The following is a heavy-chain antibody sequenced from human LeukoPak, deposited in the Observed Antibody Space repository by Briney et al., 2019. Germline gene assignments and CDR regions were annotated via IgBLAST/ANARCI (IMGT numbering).Heavy chain of an antibody. J-gene: IGHJ4*02. Sequence: GGSLRLSCAASGFTFSSHWMSWVRQAPGKGLEWVANIKQDGSEKYYVDSVKGLFTISGDNAKNSLYLQMNSLRAEDTAVYYCARDGFGELLGEVFDYWGQGTLVTVSS. CDR2: IKQDGSEK. CDR3: ARDGFGELLGEVFDY. D-gene: IGHD3-10*01. V-gene: IGHV3-7*03. CDR1: GFTFSSHW.